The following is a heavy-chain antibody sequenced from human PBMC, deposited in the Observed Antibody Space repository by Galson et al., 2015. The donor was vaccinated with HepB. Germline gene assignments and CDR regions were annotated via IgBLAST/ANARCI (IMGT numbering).Heavy chain of an antibody. D-gene: IGHD4-17*01. Sequence: TLSLTCTVYGGSFSGYYWNWIRQPPGKGLEWIGEINHSGSTNYNPSLKSRVTISVDTSKNQFSLKLSSVTAADTAVYYCARHAETTVTTPFYYWGQGTLVTVSS. CDR2: INHSGST. CDR1: GGSFSGYY. V-gene: IGHV4-34*01. J-gene: IGHJ4*02. CDR3: ARHAETTVTTPFYY.